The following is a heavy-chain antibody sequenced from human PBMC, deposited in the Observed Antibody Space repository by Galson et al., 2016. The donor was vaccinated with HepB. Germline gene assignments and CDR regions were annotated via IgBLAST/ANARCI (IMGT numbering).Heavy chain of an antibody. CDR1: GFTFTNYA. V-gene: IGHV3-30*09. CDR2: ISYDGANK. Sequence: SLRLSCAASGFTFTNYAIHWVRQAPGKGLEWVAVISYDGANKYNANSVKGRIAVSRDNSRNTVFLEMSSLRTDDSAVYYCARGPLFRGHGMDVWGQGTTVTDSS. D-gene: IGHD3-16*01. J-gene: IGHJ6*02. CDR3: ARGPLFRGHGMDV.